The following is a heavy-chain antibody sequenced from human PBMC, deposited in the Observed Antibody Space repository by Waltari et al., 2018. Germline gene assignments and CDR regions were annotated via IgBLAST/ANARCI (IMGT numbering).Heavy chain of an antibody. CDR3: ARGGVGATNDAFDI. J-gene: IGHJ3*02. CDR2: MNPNSGNT. V-gene: IGHV1-8*01. Sequence: QVQLVQSGAEVKKPGASVKVSCKASGYTFNRYEINWVRQATGQGLEWMGWMNPNSGNTGYAQKFQGRVTMTRNTSISTAYMELSSLRSEDTAVYYCARGGVGATNDAFDIWGQGTMVTVSS. D-gene: IGHD1-26*01. CDR1: GYTFNRYE.